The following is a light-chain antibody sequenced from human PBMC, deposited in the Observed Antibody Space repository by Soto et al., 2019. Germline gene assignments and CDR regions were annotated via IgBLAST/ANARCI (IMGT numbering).Light chain of an antibody. J-gene: IGKJ5*01. CDR1: ESVGSTY. CDR2: AAS. CDR3: QHNGRS. Sequence: ELGLTQSPGTLSLSPGDRATLSCRASESVGSTYVAWYQQKPGQAPRLLIYAASTRATGISDRFSGSGSGTDFTLVIIRLDPDDFAVYYCQHNGRSFGQGTRLEIK. V-gene: IGKV3-20*01.